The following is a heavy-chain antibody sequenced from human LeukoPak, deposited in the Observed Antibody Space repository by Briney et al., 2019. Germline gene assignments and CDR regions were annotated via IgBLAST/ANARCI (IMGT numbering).Heavy chain of an antibody. CDR1: GGSISSSSYY. J-gene: IGHJ6*03. D-gene: IGHD2-15*01. Sequence: SETLSLTCTVSGGSISSSSYYWGWIRQPAGKGLEWIGRIYTSGSTNYNPSLKSRVTMSVDTSKNQFSLKLSSVTAADTAVYYCASRSKRYCSGGSCFSRRGYYYMDVWGKGTTVTISS. CDR2: IYTSGST. CDR3: ASRSKRYCSGGSCFSRRGYYYMDV. V-gene: IGHV4-61*02.